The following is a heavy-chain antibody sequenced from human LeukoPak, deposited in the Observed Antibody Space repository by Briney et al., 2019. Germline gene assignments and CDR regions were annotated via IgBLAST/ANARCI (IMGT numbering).Heavy chain of an antibody. J-gene: IGHJ6*02. CDR2: ISYDGSNK. D-gene: IGHD2-2*01. CDR1: GFTFSSYA. Sequence: RGGSLRLSCAASGFTFSSYAMHWVRQAPGKGLEWVAVISYDGSNKYYADSVKGRFTISRDNSKNTLYLQMNSLRAEDTAVYYCARDRGYCSSTSCPRGYHYYGMDVWGQGTTVTVSS. CDR3: ARDRGYCSSTSCPRGYHYYGMDV. V-gene: IGHV3-30-3*01.